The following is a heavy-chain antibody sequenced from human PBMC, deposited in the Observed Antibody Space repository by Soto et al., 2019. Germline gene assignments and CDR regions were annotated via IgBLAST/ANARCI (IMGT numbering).Heavy chain of an antibody. CDR1: GGSISSSSYY. CDR2: IYYSGST. V-gene: IGHV4-39*01. CDR3: ARLNWAYYYYGMHV. D-gene: IGHD3-16*01. Sequence: QLQLQESGPGLVKPSETLSLTCTVSGGSISSSSYYWGWIRQPPGKGLEWIGSIYYSGSTYYNPALTSRVTTSVDTSKNQFSLTLCSVTAAGTAVYDFARLNWAYYYYGMHVWGQGTTVIVSS. J-gene: IGHJ6*02.